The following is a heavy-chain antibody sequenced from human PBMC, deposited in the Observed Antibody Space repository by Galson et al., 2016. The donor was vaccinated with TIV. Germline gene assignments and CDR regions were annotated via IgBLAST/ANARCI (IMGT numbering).Heavy chain of an antibody. Sequence: PAQVKPTQTLTLPCTFSGFPLNTDCMCVNWIRLPPAKALEWLARSDWDEDKSYTSSLKTRLTISTDTYKNQVVLTMTNMDPVDPATYYCARKSGYYDTSGHYIPRSFDYWGQGTLVTVSS. J-gene: IGHJ4*02. V-gene: IGHV2-70*11. CDR3: ARKSGYYDTSGHYIPRSFDY. D-gene: IGHD3-22*01. CDR2: SDWDEDK. CDR1: GFPLNTDCMC.